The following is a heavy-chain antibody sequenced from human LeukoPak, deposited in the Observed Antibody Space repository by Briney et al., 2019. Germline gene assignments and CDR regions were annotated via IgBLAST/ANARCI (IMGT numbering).Heavy chain of an antibody. V-gene: IGHV1-2*02. CDR2: INPNSGGT. CDR1: GYRFTGNY. CDR3: ARARSLWFGESGDY. J-gene: IGHJ4*02. Sequence: ASVKVSCKASGYRFTGNYMHWVRQAPGQGLEWMGWINPNSGGTNYAQKFQGRVTMTRDTAISTAYMELSRLRCDDTAVYYCARARSLWFGESGDYWGQGTLVTVS. D-gene: IGHD3-10*01.